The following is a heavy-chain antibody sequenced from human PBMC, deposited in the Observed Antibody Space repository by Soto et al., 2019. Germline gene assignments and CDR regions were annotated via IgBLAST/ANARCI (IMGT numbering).Heavy chain of an antibody. CDR1: GFTFSSYA. J-gene: IGHJ4*03. CDR2: ISSNGGST. CDR3: ARGSTNSCDDTVFDY. D-gene: IGHD5-12*01. V-gene: IGHV3-64*01. Sequence: EVQLVESGGGLVQPGGSLRLSCAASGFTFSSYAMHWVRQAPGKGLEYVSAISSNGGSTYYANSVKGRFTISRDNSKNTQYLQMGSLRAEDRAGYYCARGSTNSCDDTVFDYWGQGTLVTVSS.